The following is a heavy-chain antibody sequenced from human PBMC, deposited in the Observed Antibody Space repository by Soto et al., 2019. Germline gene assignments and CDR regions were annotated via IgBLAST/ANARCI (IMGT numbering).Heavy chain of an antibody. J-gene: IGHJ4*02. CDR3: AREFAGFGRFDH. V-gene: IGHV4-39*02. CDR2: IYYSGTT. Sequence: QLHLQESGPGLVKPSETLSLTCAVSGGSIASADYYWGWIRQPPGKGLEWIGSIYYSGTTYDKPALRRRVTMSVDTSKNEFSLILRSVTAADTAVYYCAREFAGFGRFDHWGQGSLVTVSS. CDR1: GGSIASADYY. D-gene: IGHD3-10*01.